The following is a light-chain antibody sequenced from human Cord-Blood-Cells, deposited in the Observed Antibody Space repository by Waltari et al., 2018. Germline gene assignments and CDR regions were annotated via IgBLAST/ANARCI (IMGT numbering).Light chain of an antibody. V-gene: IGLV1-47*01. Sequence: QSVLTQPPSASGTPGQRVTISCSGSSSNIGSNYVYWYQQLPGTAPNLLIYRNNQQPSGVPDRFSGSKSGTSASLAISGLRSEDEADYYCAAWDDSLSGWVFGGGTKLTVL. J-gene: IGLJ3*02. CDR1: SSNIGSNY. CDR3: AAWDDSLSGWV. CDR2: RNN.